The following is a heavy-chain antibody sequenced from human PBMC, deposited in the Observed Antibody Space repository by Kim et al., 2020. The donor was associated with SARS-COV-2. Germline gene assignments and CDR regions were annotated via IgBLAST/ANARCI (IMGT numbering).Heavy chain of an antibody. D-gene: IGHD6-19*01. CDR1: GYTFTSYA. J-gene: IGHJ6*02. V-gene: IGHV7-4-1*02. CDR2: INTNTGNP. Sequence: ASVKVSCKASGYTFTSYAMNWVRQAPGQGLEWMGWINTNTGNPTYAQGFTGRFVFSLDTSVSTAYLQISSLKAEDTAVYYCARDCGYSSGWYVIGDYYYGMDVWGQGTTVTVSS. CDR3: ARDCGYSSGWYVIGDYYYGMDV.